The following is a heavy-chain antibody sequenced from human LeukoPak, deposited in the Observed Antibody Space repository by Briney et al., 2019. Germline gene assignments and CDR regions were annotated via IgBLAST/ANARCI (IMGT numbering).Heavy chain of an antibody. J-gene: IGHJ4*02. CDR2: INHSGST. D-gene: IGHD5-18*01. Sequence: GSLRLSCAASGFTVSSNYMSWVRQPPGKGLEWIGEINHSGSTNYNPSLKSRVTISVDTSKNQFSLKLSSVTAADTAVYYCARGRLPDYWGQGTLVTVSS. V-gene: IGHV4-34*01. CDR1: GFTVSSNY. CDR3: ARGRLPDY.